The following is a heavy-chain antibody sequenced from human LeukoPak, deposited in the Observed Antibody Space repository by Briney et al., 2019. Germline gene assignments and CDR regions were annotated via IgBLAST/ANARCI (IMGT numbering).Heavy chain of an antibody. CDR1: GITFSYYW. V-gene: IGHV3-74*01. CDR3: ARGESGRGQFFDY. J-gene: IGHJ4*02. Sequence: PGGSLRLSCAASGITFSYYWMHWVRQAPGKGLVWVSRIDADGSSATYADSVKGRFAISRDSSKNALYLLMNSLRAEDTAVYSCARGESGRGQFFDYWGQGTLVTVSS. CDR2: IDADGSSA. D-gene: IGHD1-26*01.